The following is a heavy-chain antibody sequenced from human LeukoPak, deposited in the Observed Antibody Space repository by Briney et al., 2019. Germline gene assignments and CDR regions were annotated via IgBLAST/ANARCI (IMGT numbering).Heavy chain of an antibody. V-gene: IGHV3-20*04. J-gene: IGHJ4*02. CDR3: ARDLIYCGGDCYFFDY. CDR1: GFTFDDYG. CDR2: INWNGGST. Sequence: GGSLRLSCAASGFTFDDYGMSWVRHAPGKGLEWVSGINWNGGSTGYADSVKGRFTISRDNAKNSLYLQMNSLRAEDTAVYYCARDLIYCGGDCYFFDYWGLGTLVTVSS. D-gene: IGHD2-21*01.